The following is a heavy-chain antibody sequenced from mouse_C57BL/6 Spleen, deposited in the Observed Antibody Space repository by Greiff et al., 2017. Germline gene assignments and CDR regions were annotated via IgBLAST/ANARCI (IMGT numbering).Heavy chain of an antibody. J-gene: IGHJ4*01. CDR3: ANDRPMDY. V-gene: IGHV1-82*01. CDR1: GYAFSSSW. Sequence: VKLMESGPELVKPGASVKISCKASGYAFSSSWLNWVKQRPGKGLEWIGRIYPGDGDTNYNGKFKGKATLTADKSSSTAYMQLSSLTSEDSAVYFCANDRPMDYWGQGTSVTVSS. D-gene: IGHD2-3*01. CDR2: IYPGDGDT.